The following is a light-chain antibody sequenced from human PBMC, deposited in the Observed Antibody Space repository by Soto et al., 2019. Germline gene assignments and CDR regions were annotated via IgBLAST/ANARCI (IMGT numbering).Light chain of an antibody. CDR2: GSS. Sequence: DIQMTQSPSSLSAPVGDRVTITCRASQGISTFLAWYQQKPGKVPKLLIYGSSTLQSGVPSRFSGSGSGTDFTLTISSLQPEDVATYYCQKYDSDPRTFGQGTKVDIK. J-gene: IGKJ1*01. CDR1: QGISTF. CDR3: QKYDSDPRT. V-gene: IGKV1-27*01.